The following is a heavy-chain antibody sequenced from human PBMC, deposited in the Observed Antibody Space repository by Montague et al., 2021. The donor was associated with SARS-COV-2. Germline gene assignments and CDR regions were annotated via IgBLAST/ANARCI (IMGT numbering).Heavy chain of an antibody. CDR3: VRYSGWFYFDF. Sequence: CAISGESVFSNSVASSWLRQSPSRGLDWLGRTYYMSKWYSDYAPSLRCRLTVNPDASKNEFSLELNYVTPEDTAVYYCVRYSGWFYFDFWGQGTLVTVSS. V-gene: IGHV6-1*01. J-gene: IGHJ4*02. D-gene: IGHD6-19*01. CDR2: TYYMSKWYS. CDR1: GESVFSNSVA.